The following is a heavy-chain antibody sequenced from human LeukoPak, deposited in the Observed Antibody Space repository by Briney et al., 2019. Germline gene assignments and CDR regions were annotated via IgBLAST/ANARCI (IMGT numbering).Heavy chain of an antibody. CDR3: ARAQGYSGYDYRY. Sequence: GGSLRLSCAASGFTFSSYWMSWVRQAPGKGLEWVANIKQDGSEKYYVDSVKGRFTISRDSAKNSLYLQMNSLRAEDTAVYYCARAQGYSGYDYRYWGQGTLVTVSS. CDR2: IKQDGSEK. CDR1: GFTFSSYW. J-gene: IGHJ4*02. D-gene: IGHD5-12*01. V-gene: IGHV3-7*01.